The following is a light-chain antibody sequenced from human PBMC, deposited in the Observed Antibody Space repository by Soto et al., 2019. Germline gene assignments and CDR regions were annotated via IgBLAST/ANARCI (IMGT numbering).Light chain of an antibody. Sequence: EIVMTQSPATLSVSPGERATLSCRASQSVSSNLAWYQQKPGQAPRLLIYGASTRATGIPARFSGSGSGTAFTLTISSLQSEDFVVYYCQQYNNWPPRAWTFGQGTKVEIK. CDR3: QQYNNWPPRAWT. CDR2: GAS. J-gene: IGKJ1*01. CDR1: QSVSSN. V-gene: IGKV3-15*01.